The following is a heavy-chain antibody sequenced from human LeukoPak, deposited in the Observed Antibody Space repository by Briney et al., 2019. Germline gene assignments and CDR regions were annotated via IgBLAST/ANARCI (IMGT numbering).Heavy chain of an antibody. J-gene: IGHJ6*02. CDR3: ARMEPYSNSFPNYGMDV. CDR1: GFTFSSYD. D-gene: IGHD6-6*01. Sequence: GGSLRLSCAASGFTFSSYDMHWVRQATGKGLEWVSAIGTAGDTYYPGSVKGRFTISRENAKNSLYLQMNSLRAGDTAVYYCARMEPYSNSFPNYGMDVWGQGTTVTVSS. V-gene: IGHV3-13*01. CDR2: IGTAGDT.